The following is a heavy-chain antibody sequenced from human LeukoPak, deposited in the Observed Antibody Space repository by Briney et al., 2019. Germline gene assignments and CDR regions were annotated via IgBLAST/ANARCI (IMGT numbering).Heavy chain of an antibody. CDR1: GFAFKSYG. Sequence: PGGSLRLSCAASGFAFKSYGMHWVRQAPGKGLEWVSVIYSGGSTYYADSVKGRFTISRDNSKNTLYLQMNSLRAEDTAVYYCARDLYSSGPSDYWGQGTLVTVSS. D-gene: IGHD6-19*01. V-gene: IGHV3-53*01. CDR2: IYSGGST. J-gene: IGHJ4*02. CDR3: ARDLYSSGPSDY.